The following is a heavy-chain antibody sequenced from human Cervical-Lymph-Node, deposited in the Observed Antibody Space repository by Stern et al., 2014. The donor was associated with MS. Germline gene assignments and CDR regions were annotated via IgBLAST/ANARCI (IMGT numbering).Heavy chain of an antibody. D-gene: IGHD4-17*01. CDR2: MSGSGATT. CDR1: GFTFSNFA. Sequence: VQLLESGGGLAQPGGTLRLSCSASGFTFSNFAMTWVRQAPGKGLEWICTMSGSGATTYCAVSVRGRFTISRDNPNNTLFLQMNSLRAEDTAVYFCAKEDYGNSLDSWGQGTLVTVSS. V-gene: IGHV3-23*01. J-gene: IGHJ4*02. CDR3: AKEDYGNSLDS.